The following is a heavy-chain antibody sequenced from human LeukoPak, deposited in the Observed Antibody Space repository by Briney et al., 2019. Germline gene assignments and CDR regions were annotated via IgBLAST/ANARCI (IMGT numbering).Heavy chain of an antibody. J-gene: IGHJ4*02. CDR2: ISHDGGNK. CDR3: ARVGGGLSPALDY. D-gene: IGHD3-16*01. CDR1: GFTLSRHP. V-gene: IGHV3-30*04. Sequence: GGSLRLSCAASGFTLSRHPIFWVRQAPGKGLEWVAVISHDGGNKYYTDSVKGRFTISRDNAKNSLYLQMNSLRAEDTAVYYCARVGGGLSPALDYWGQGTLVTVSS.